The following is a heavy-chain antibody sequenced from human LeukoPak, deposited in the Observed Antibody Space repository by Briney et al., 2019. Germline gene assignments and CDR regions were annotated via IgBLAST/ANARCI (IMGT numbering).Heavy chain of an antibody. D-gene: IGHD6-13*01. CDR3: ARILFGYSRSWWIMDV. V-gene: IGHV3-21*01. J-gene: IGHJ6*03. CDR2: MSRSSNYI. Sequence: GGSLRLSCAASGFTFSSYSMNWVRQAPGTGLEWVSSMSRSSNYIYYADSVKGRFTISRDNAKNSLYLQMNSLRAEGTAVYYCARILFGYSRSWWIMDVWGKGTTVTVSS. CDR1: GFTFSSYS.